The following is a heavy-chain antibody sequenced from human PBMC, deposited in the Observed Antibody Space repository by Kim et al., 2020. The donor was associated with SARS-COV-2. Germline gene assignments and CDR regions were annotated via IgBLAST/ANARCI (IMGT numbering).Heavy chain of an antibody. CDR3: AREEVATPELWSYYYYYYGMDV. V-gene: IGHV3-74*01. D-gene: IGHD5-18*01. J-gene: IGHJ6*02. Sequence: GGSLRLSCAASGFTFSSYWMHWVRQAPGKGLVWVSRINSDGSSTSYADSVKGRFTISRDNAKNTLHLQMNSLRAEDTAVYYCAREEVATPELWSYYYYYYGMDVWGQGTTVTVSS. CDR2: INSDGSST. CDR1: GFTFSSYW.